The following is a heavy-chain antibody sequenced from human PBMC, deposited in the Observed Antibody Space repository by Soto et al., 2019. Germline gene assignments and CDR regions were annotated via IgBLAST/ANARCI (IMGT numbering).Heavy chain of an antibody. V-gene: IGHV1-69*06. CDR1: GGTFSSYA. Sequence: QVQLVQSGAEVKKPGSSVKVSCRASGGTFSSYAISWVRQAPGQGLEWMGGIIPIFGTANYAQKFQGRVTITADKSTSTAYMVLSRLRAEDTAVYYSARDRMDNWNYRDYYYYGMDVWGQGTTVTVSS. D-gene: IGHD1-7*01. CDR3: ARDRMDNWNYRDYYYYGMDV. CDR2: IIPIFGTA. J-gene: IGHJ6*02.